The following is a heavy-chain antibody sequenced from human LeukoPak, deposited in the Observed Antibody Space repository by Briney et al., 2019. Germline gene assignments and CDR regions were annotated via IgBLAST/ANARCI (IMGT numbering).Heavy chain of an antibody. J-gene: IGHJ5*02. CDR3: ARERLSSIAAAGTVWFDP. Sequence: SETLSLTCTVSGVSISSSSYYWGWIRQPPGKGLEWIGSIYYSGSTYYNPSLKSRVTISVDTSKNQFSLKLSSVTAADTAVYYCARERLSSIAAAGTVWFDPWGQGTLVTVSS. D-gene: IGHD6-13*01. CDR1: GVSISSSSYY. CDR2: IYYSGST. V-gene: IGHV4-39*07.